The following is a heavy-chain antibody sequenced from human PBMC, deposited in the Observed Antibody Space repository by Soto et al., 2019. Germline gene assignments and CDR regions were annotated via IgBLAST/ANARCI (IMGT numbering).Heavy chain of an antibody. CDR1: GVTVSSNY. Sequence: EVQLVETGGGLIQPGGSLRLSCAASGVTVSSNYMSWVRQAPGKGLEWVSVIYSGGSRYYAYSVKGRFTISRDNSKNTRYLQMNSLRAEDTAVYYCARGGTYYYDSSGPKHYYYGMDVWGQGTTVTVSS. D-gene: IGHD3-22*01. J-gene: IGHJ6*02. CDR3: ARGGTYYYDSSGPKHYYYGMDV. CDR2: IYSGGSR. V-gene: IGHV3-53*02.